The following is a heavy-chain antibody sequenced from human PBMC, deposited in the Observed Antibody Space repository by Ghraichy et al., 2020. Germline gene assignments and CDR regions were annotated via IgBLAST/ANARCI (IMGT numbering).Heavy chain of an antibody. J-gene: IGHJ4*02. CDR2: ISGSDFTT. D-gene: IGHD2-21*02. CDR3: GGDWK. Sequence: GGSLRLSCAASGFTFSHYDMNWVRQAPGKGLEWLSRISGSDFTTHYAGSVKGRFTVSRDNSKNTLYLQMNNLRVDDTAVYYCGGDWKWGQGTLVTVSS. V-gene: IGHV3-23*01. CDR1: GFTFSHYD.